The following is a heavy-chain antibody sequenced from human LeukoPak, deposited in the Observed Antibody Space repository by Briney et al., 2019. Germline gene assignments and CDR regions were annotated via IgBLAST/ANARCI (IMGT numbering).Heavy chain of an antibody. CDR2: INWNGGST. CDR1: GFTFDDYG. J-gene: IGHJ4*02. Sequence: RAGGSLRLSCAASGFTFDDYGMSWVRQAPGKGLEWVSGINWNGGSTGYADSVKGRFTISRDNAKNSLYLQMNSLRVEDTALYYCARDSSSGRYGEDYWGQGTLVTVSS. D-gene: IGHD6-19*01. CDR3: ARDSSSGRYGEDY. V-gene: IGHV3-20*04.